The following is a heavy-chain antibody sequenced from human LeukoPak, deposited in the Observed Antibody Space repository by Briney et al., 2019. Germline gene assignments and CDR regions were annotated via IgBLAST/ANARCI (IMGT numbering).Heavy chain of an antibody. V-gene: IGHV3-48*04. CDR1: GFTLGSFS. J-gene: IGHJ6*03. D-gene: IGHD5-18*01. CDR2: ISSGSSTI. Sequence: GGSLRLSCAASGFTLGSFSMNWVRQAPGKGLEWVSYISSGSSTIDYEDSVKGRFTISRDNAKNSLYLQMNSLRAEDTAVYHCARELRLRDMVTNMDVWGKGTTVIVSS. CDR3: ARELRLRDMVTNMDV.